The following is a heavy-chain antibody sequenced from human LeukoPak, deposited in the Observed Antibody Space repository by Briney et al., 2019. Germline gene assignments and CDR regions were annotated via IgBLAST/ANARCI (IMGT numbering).Heavy chain of an antibody. J-gene: IGHJ3*02. CDR1: GFTFSSYA. CDR3: ARSFGYGVDAFDI. Sequence: GGSLRLSCAASGFTFSSYAMHWVRQAPGKGLEWVSAMSGSGRSTYYADSVKGRFTISRDNSKNTLYLQMNSLRAEDTAIYYCARSFGYGVDAFDIWGQGTMVTVSS. D-gene: IGHD5-18*01. CDR2: MSGSGRST. V-gene: IGHV3-23*01.